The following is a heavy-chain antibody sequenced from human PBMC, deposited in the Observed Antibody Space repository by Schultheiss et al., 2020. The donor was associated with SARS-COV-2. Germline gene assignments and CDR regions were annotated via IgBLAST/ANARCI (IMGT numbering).Heavy chain of an antibody. CDR3: ARAGSGWYGDY. Sequence: GESLKISCKGSGYRFTSNWIGWMRQMPGKGLEWMGLIYPSDSDTRYSPSFEGQVTISADKSINTAYLQWSSLKASDTAMYYCARAGSGWYGDYWGQGTLVTVSS. D-gene: IGHD6-19*01. V-gene: IGHV5-51*01. J-gene: IGHJ4*02. CDR2: IYPSDSDT. CDR1: GYRFTSNW.